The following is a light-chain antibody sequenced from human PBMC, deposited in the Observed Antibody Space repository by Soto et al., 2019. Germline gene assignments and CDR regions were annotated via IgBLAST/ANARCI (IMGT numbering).Light chain of an antibody. CDR2: EVS. J-gene: IGLJ1*01. CDR1: SSDVGAYDF. Sequence: QSVLTQPASVSGSPGQSITISCTGTSSDVGAYDFVSWYQQHPDKAQKLKIYEVSNRPSGVSNSFSGSKSVNTATLTISGLHAEDEADYYCSSYTSSSTRVFGTGTKVTVL. CDR3: SSYTSSSTRV. V-gene: IGLV2-14*03.